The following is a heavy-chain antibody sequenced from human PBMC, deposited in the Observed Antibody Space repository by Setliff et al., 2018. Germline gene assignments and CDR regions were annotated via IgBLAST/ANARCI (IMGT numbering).Heavy chain of an antibody. J-gene: IGHJ6*02. Sequence: ASVKVSCKTSGYSFIRYYVYWVRQAPGQGLEWMGLINVSGGSASYEQKFQGRVTMTRDTSTGTVYMELTSLKSEDTAVYYCARFRVSSGGYNYDGMDVWGQGTTVTVSS. CDR3: ARFRVSSGGYNYDGMDV. D-gene: IGHD1-26*01. V-gene: IGHV1-46*01. CDR1: GYSFIRYY. CDR2: INVSGGSA.